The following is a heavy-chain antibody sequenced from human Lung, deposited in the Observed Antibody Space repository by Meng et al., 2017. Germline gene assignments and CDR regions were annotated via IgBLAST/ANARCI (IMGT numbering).Heavy chain of an antibody. Sequence: GESLKISCAASGFTFRNYDMHWVRQVTGKGLQWVAGIGTEDDAYYEDSVKGRFTISRENDKSSLFLQMTSLKAGDTAVYYCTSARGVDMTRGIIGTFEVWGQGTMVTVSS. D-gene: IGHD3-10*01. CDR3: TSARGVDMTRGIIGTFEV. CDR2: IGTEDDA. J-gene: IGHJ3*01. CDR1: GFTFRNYD. V-gene: IGHV3-13*01.